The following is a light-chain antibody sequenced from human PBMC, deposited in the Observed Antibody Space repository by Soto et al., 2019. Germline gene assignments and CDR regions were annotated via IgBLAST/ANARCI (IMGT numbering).Light chain of an antibody. CDR2: GAS. Sequence: EIVLTQSPGTLSLSPGERATLSCRASQSVTSSYLAWYQHKPGQAPRLLIYGASNRATGIPDKFSGSGSGTDFTLTISRLEQEDFAVYYCQRYGGSMYTFGQGTKLEIK. J-gene: IGKJ2*01. CDR3: QRYGGSMYT. CDR1: QSVTSSY. V-gene: IGKV3-20*01.